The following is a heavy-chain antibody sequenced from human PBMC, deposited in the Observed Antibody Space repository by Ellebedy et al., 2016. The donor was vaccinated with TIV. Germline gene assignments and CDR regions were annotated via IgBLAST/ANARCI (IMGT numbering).Heavy chain of an antibody. CDR3: ARDMAWGNERVIDAFDI. D-gene: IGHD7-27*01. Sequence: GGSLRLSCAASGFSFSSYSMDSVRPAPGKGLEWVSYMSGSPVTTSYADSVKGRFTIARDNAKNSLYLQMNSLRAEETAVYYCARDMAWGNERVIDAFDIWGQGTMVTVSS. J-gene: IGHJ3*02. V-gene: IGHV3-48*04. CDR1: GFSFSSYS. CDR2: MSGSPVTT.